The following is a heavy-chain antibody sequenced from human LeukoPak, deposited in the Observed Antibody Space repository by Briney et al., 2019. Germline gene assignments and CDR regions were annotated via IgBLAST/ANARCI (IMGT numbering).Heavy chain of an antibody. CDR2: IYYSGST. CDR3: ARRAVVVVLTMHHWYFDL. V-gene: IGHV4-39*01. CDR1: GGSINSSSYY. J-gene: IGHJ2*01. D-gene: IGHD3-22*01. Sequence: SETLSLTCTVSGGSINSSSYYWGWFRQPPGQGLEWIGSIYYSGSTYYNPSLKSRVTISVDTSKNQFSLKLSSVTAADTAVYYCARRAVVVVLTMHHWYFDLWGRGTLVTVSS.